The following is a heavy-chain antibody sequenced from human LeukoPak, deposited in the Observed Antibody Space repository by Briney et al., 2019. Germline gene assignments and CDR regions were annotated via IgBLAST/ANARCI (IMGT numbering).Heavy chain of an antibody. J-gene: IGHJ4*02. CDR3: AKAPAPRDYDFWSGSRDPTY. Sequence: GGSLRLSCAASGFTFSSYAMSWVRQAPGKGLEWVSAISGSGGSTYYADPVKGRFTISRDNSKNTLYLQMNSLRAEDTAVYYCAKAPAPRDYDFWSGSRDPTYWGRGTLVTVSS. D-gene: IGHD3-3*01. CDR1: GFTFSSYA. V-gene: IGHV3-23*01. CDR2: ISGSGGST.